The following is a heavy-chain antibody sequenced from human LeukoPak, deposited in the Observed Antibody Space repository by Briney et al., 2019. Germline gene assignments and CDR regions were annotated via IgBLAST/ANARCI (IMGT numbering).Heavy chain of an antibody. CDR3: ARDATSSSWYYFDY. Sequence: GSLRLSCAASGFTFSSYWMSWVRQAPGKGLEWIGSIYYSGSTYYNPSLKSRVTMSVDTSKNQFSLKLSSVTAADTAVYYCARDATSSSWYYFDYWGQGTLVTVSS. J-gene: IGHJ4*02. CDR2: IYYSGST. CDR1: GFTFSSYW. V-gene: IGHV4-39*07. D-gene: IGHD6-13*01.